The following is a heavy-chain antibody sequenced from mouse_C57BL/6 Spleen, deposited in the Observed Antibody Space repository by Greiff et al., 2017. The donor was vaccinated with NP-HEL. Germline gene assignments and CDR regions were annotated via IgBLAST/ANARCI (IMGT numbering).Heavy chain of an antibody. CDR3: ASDYYGNYFDY. CDR1: GFTFSDYG. D-gene: IGHD1-1*01. CDR2: ISSGSSTI. J-gene: IGHJ2*01. Sequence: EVKLVESGGGLVKPGGSLKLSCAASGFTFSDYGMHWVRQAPEKGLEWVAYISSGSSTIYYADTVKGRFTISRDNAKNTLFLQMTSLRSEDTAMYYCASDYYGNYFDYWGQGTTLTVSS. V-gene: IGHV5-17*01.